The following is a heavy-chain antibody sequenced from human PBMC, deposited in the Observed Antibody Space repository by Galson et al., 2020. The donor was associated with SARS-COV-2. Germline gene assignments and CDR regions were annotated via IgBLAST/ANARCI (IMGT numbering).Heavy chain of an antibody. CDR1: AFTFSTYT. CDR3: ARVGPQWDLLGWCDY. D-gene: IGHD1-26*01. Sequence: QLGESLKISCAASAFTFSTYTMHWVRQAPGKGLEWVAGISSDGSNKYYADSVKGRFAISRDNSKNTLHLQMNSLRTEDTAVYYCARVGPQWDLLGWCDYWGQGTLVTVSS. V-gene: IGHV3-30*09. CDR2: ISSDGSNK. J-gene: IGHJ4*02.